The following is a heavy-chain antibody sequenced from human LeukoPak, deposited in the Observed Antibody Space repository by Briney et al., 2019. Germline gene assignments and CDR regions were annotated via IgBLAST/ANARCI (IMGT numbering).Heavy chain of an antibody. Sequence: GSLRLSCAASGFTFSSYGMHWVRQAPGKGLEWVAVISYDGSNKYYADSVKGRFTISRDNSKNTLYLQMNSLRAEDTAVYYCAKRSVAGHYGMDVWGQGTTVTVSS. D-gene: IGHD6-19*01. J-gene: IGHJ6*02. CDR2: ISYDGSNK. CDR3: AKRSVAGHYGMDV. V-gene: IGHV3-30*18. CDR1: GFTFSSYG.